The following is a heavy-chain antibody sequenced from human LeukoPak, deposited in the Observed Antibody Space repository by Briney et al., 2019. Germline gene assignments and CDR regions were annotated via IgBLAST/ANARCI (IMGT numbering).Heavy chain of an antibody. D-gene: IGHD5-24*01. V-gene: IGHV4-39*07. Sequence: SETLSLTCTVSGGSISRSYYYWGWIRQPPGKGLEWVGSVYYSGKTFYSPSLESRVTISVDTSKNQFSLRLSSVTAADTAVYYCARGGVATIRIRRRLFDYWGQGTLVTVSS. CDR2: VYYSGKT. J-gene: IGHJ4*02. CDR1: GGSISRSYYY. CDR3: ARGGVATIRIRRRLFDY.